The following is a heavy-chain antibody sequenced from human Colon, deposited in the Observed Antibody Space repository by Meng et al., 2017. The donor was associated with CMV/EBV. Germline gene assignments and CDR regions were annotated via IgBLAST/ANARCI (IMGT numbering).Heavy chain of an antibody. Sequence: GESLKISCAASGFTVSSNYMSWVRQAPGKGLEWVSVIYSGGSTYYADSVKGRFTISRDNSKNMVYLQMNSLRVDDTAVYYCARGRSTAYPNTFEYWGQGTLVTVSS. J-gene: IGHJ4*02. CDR2: IYSGGST. CDR3: ARGRSTAYPNTFEY. CDR1: GFTVSSNY. V-gene: IGHV3-53*01. D-gene: IGHD2/OR15-2a*01.